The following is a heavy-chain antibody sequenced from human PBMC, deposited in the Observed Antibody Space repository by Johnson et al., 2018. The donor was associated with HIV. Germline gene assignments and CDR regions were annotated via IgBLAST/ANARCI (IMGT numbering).Heavy chain of an antibody. CDR2: ISSSGSTI. Sequence: QVQLVESGGGLVQPGGSLRLACAASGLTVSSNYMSWVRQAPGKGLEWVSYISSSGSTIYYADSVKGRFTISRDNAKNSLYLQMNSLRAGDTAVYYCARGGWANDAFDIWGQGTMVTVSS. V-gene: IGHV3-11*04. J-gene: IGHJ3*02. CDR1: GLTVSSNY. CDR3: ARGGWANDAFDI. D-gene: IGHD6-19*01.